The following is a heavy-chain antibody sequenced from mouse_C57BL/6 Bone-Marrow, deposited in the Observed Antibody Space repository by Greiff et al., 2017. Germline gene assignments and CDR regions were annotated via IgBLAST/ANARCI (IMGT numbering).Heavy chain of an antibody. Sequence: VMLVESGAELARPGASVKLSCKASGYTFTSYGISWVKQRTGQGLEWIGEIYPRSGNTSYNEKFKGKATLTADKSSSTAYRELRSLTSEDSAVYFCASRGRLSFDYWGQGTTLTVSS. CDR2: IYPRSGNT. D-gene: IGHD3-3*01. CDR3: ASRGRLSFDY. J-gene: IGHJ2*01. CDR1: GYTFTSYG. V-gene: IGHV1-81*01.